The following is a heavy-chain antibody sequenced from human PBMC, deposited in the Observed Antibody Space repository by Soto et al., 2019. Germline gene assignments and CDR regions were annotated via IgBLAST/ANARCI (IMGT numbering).Heavy chain of an antibody. Sequence: VGSLRLSCAASGFTVSNTYMTWVRQPPGKGLECVSVIYTAGGTNYADSVKGRFIISRDNSKNTLYLQMNSLRAEDTAVYYCARALPVAKGGFDPWGQGTLVTVSS. D-gene: IGHD2-2*01. CDR1: GFTVSNTY. CDR3: ARALPVAKGGFDP. V-gene: IGHV3-53*03. J-gene: IGHJ5*02. CDR2: IYTAGGT.